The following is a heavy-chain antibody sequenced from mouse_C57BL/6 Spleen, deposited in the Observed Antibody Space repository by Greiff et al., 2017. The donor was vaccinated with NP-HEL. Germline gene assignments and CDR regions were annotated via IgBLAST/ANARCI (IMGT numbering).Heavy chain of an antibody. D-gene: IGHD1-1*01. CDR1: GFNIKDDY. J-gene: IGHJ1*03. CDR2: IDPENGDT. V-gene: IGHV14-4*01. Sequence: EVQLQQSGAELVRPGASVKLSCTASGFNIKDDYMHWVKQRPEQGLEWIGWIDPENGDTEYASQFQGKATITADTSSNTAYLQLSSLTSEDTAVYDYTTCVTTVVAPCWYVEVWGTGTTVTVAS. CDR3: TTCVTTVVAPCWYVEV.